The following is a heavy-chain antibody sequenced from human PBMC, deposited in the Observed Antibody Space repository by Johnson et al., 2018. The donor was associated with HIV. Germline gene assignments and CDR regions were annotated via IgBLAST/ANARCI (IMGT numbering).Heavy chain of an antibody. Sequence: VHLVESGGCVVQPGGSLRLSCVASGFTFSSCAMSWVRQAPGKGLEWVSGISGSNASTYYADSVKGRFTISRDNSKNTLYLQMNSLRAEDTAVYYCAKDKDAFDIWGQGTMVTVSS. CDR1: GFTFSSCA. J-gene: IGHJ3*02. CDR3: AKDKDAFDI. V-gene: IGHV3-23*04. CDR2: ISGSNAST.